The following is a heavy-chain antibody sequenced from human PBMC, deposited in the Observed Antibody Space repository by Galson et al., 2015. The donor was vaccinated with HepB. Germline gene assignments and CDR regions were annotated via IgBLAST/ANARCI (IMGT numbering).Heavy chain of an antibody. J-gene: IGHJ4*02. V-gene: IGHV3-74*01. CDR1: GFTFSPYW. CDR3: ARGGSSGYFTI. CDR2: INSDESTT. Sequence: SLRLSCAASGFTFSPYWMYWVRQAPGKGLEWVSRINSDESTTTYADSVKGRFTISRDNAKNTLYLQMNSLRAEDTAVYYCARGGSSGYFTIWGQGTLVTVSS. D-gene: IGHD3-22*01.